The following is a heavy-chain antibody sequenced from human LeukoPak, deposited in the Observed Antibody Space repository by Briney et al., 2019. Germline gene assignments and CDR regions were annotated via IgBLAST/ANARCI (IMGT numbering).Heavy chain of an antibody. CDR2: MYYSGST. CDR1: GGSISSSSYY. D-gene: IGHD4/OR15-4a*01. CDR3: AGLGLTFNWFEP. J-gene: IGHJ5*02. V-gene: IGHV4-39*01. Sequence: SETLSLTCTVSGGSISSSSYYWCWIRQPPGKGLEWIGGMYYSGSTYYNPSLKSRVTISVDTSKNQFSLKLSSVTAEDTAVYTGAGLGLTFNWFEPSGPGTLVTASP.